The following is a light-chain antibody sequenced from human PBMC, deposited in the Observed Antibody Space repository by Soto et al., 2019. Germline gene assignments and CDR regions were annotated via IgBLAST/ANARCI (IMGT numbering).Light chain of an antibody. CDR3: HLYGISPH. J-gene: IGKJ5*01. Sequence: EIVLTQSPGTLSLSPGERATLSCKTSQSRGSNFLARYQHKPGQAPRLLIYASSNRATGIPDRFSGSASGTGFPLTVNRLEPEDFAVYYCHLYGISPHFGQGTRLEIK. V-gene: IGKV3-20*01. CDR2: ASS. CDR1: QSRGSNF.